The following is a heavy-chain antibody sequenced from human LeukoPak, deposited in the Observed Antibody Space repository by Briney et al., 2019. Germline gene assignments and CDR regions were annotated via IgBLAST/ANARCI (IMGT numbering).Heavy chain of an antibody. CDR3: ARDLEGGTYYYNSSVYRSYYGTDV. CDR1: GYTFTGYC. J-gene: IGHJ6*02. D-gene: IGHD3-22*01. Sequence: ASVKVSCKASGYTFTGYCMHWVRQAPGQGLEWMGWVNPNSGGTNYAQKFQGRVTMTRDTSISTAYMELSRLRSDDTAVYYCARDLEGGTYYYNSSVYRSYYGTDVWGQGTTVTVSS. V-gene: IGHV1-2*02. CDR2: VNPNSGGT.